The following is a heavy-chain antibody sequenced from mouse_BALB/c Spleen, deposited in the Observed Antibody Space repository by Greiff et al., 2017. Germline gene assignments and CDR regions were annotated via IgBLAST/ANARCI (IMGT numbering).Heavy chain of an antibody. D-gene: IGHD2-1*01. J-gene: IGHJ4*01. CDR2: IWAGGST. CDR1: GFSLTSYG. CDR3: ASSYGKYGGGYYAMDY. Sequence: QVQLQQSGPGLVAPSQSLSITCTVSGFSLTSYGVHWVRQPPGKGLEWLGVIWAGGSTNYNSALMSRLSISKDNSKSQVFLKMNSLQTDDTAMYYCASSYGKYGGGYYAMDYWGQGTSVTVSS. V-gene: IGHV2-9*02.